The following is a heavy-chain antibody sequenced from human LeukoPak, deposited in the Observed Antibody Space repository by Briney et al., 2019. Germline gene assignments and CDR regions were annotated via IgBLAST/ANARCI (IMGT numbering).Heavy chain of an antibody. CDR1: GGSISSYY. CDR2: IYTSGST. V-gene: IGHV4-4*07. D-gene: IGHD3-9*01. Sequence: SETLSLTCTVSGGSISSYYWSWIRQPAVKGLEWIGRIYTSGSTNYNPSLKSRVTMSVDTSKNQFSLKLSSVAAADTAVYYCARAPLKDILTGYLIEAWGQGTLVTVSS. CDR3: ARAPLKDILTGYLIEA. J-gene: IGHJ5*02.